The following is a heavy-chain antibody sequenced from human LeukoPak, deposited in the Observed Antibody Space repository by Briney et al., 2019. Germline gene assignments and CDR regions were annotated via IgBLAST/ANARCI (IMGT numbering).Heavy chain of an antibody. CDR1: GFTFSSYA. CDR3: AKPLSSMVRGVIIKVDAFDI. CDR2: ISGSGGST. Sequence: KTGGSLRLSCAASGFTFSSYAMSWVRQAPGKGLEWVSAISGSGGSTYYADSVKGRFTISRDNSKNTLYLQMNSLRAEDTAVYYCAKPLSSMVRGVIIKVDAFDIRGQGTMVTVSS. D-gene: IGHD3-10*01. J-gene: IGHJ3*02. V-gene: IGHV3-23*01.